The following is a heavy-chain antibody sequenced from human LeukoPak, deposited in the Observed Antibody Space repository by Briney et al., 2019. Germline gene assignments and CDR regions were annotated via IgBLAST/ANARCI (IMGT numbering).Heavy chain of an antibody. J-gene: IGHJ4*02. Sequence: SETLSLTCAVYGGSFSGYYWSWIRQPPGKGLEWIGEINHSGSTNYNPSLKSRVTISVDTSKNQFSLKLSSVTAADTAVYYCARRSTLYGSGSYYLGYWGQGTLVTVSS. CDR1: GGSFSGYY. CDR3: ARRSTLYGSGSYYLGY. D-gene: IGHD3-10*01. CDR2: INHSGST. V-gene: IGHV4-34*01.